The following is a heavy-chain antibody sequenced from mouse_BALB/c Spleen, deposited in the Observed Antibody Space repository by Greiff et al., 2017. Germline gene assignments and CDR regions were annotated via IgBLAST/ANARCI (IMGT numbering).Heavy chain of an antibody. Sequence: QVQLQQSGPELVKPGASVRISCKASGYTFTSYYIHWVKQRPGQGLEWIGWIYPGNVNTKYNEKFKGKATLTADKSSSTAYMQLSSLTSEDSAVYFCASKDYYGNSYAMDYWGQGTSVTVSS. CDR1: GYTFTSYY. J-gene: IGHJ4*01. CDR3: ASKDYYGNSYAMDY. CDR2: IYPGNVNT. V-gene: IGHV1S56*01. D-gene: IGHD2-1*01.